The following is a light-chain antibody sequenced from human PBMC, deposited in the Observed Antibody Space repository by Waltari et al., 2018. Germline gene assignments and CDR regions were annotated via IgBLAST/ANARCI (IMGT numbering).Light chain of an antibody. CDR2: KDT. V-gene: IGLV3-25*03. Sequence: SYEFTQPHSVFVSPGNTASLTCSGAAFPRTFAYCYQEKPGQAPVLVIYKDTERPSEIPERFSGSSSGTTVTLTISGVQAEDEADYYCLSADSSGPYLYVFGTGTTVTVL. CDR3: LSADSSGPYLYV. J-gene: IGLJ1*01. CDR1: AFPRTF.